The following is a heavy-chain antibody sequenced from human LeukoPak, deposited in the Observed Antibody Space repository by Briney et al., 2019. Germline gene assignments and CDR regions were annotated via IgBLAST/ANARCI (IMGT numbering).Heavy chain of an antibody. CDR3: AKKSLWSGPFDY. Sequence: PGGSLRLSCAASGFTFSNYAMSWVRQAPGRGLEWVSAISGSSGLTYYADSVKGRFTLSRDNSKNTLYLQMNSLRAEDTAVYFCAKKSLWSGPFDYWGQGILVTVSS. CDR1: GFTFSNYA. CDR2: ISGSSGLT. D-gene: IGHD3-3*01. V-gene: IGHV3-23*01. J-gene: IGHJ4*02.